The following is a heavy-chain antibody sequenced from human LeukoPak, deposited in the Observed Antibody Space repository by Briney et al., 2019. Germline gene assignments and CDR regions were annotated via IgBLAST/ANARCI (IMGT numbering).Heavy chain of an antibody. V-gene: IGHV4-34*01. CDR3: ARVSPTHCSSTSCYIGPFDY. CDR2: INHSGST. Sequence: GSLRLSCAASGFTFSSYGMHWVRQPPGKGLEWIGEINHSGSTNYNPSLKSRVTISVDTSKNQFSLKLSSVTAADTAVYYCARVSPTHCSSTSCYIGPFDYWGQGTLVTVSS. J-gene: IGHJ4*02. CDR1: GFTFSSYG. D-gene: IGHD2-2*02.